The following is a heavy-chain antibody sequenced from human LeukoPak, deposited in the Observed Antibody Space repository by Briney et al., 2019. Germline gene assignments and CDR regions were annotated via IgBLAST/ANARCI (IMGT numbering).Heavy chain of an antibody. CDR1: GGTFISYA. V-gene: IGHV1-69*13. CDR3: ARFPVDVVEGDDY. Sequence: SVKVSCKASGGTFISYAISWVRQAPGQGLEWMGGIIPIFGTANYAQKFQGRVTITADECTSTAYMELSSLRSEDTAVYYCARFPVDVVEGDDYWGQGTLVTVSS. J-gene: IGHJ4*02. D-gene: IGHD2-2*03. CDR2: IIPIFGTA.